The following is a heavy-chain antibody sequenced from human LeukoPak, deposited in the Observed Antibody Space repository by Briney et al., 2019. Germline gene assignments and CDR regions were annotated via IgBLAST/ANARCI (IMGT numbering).Heavy chain of an antibody. V-gene: IGHV3-74*01. J-gene: IGHJ6*02. CDR3: TRDLMDYDVSTGLHHYYMDV. D-gene: IGHD3-9*01. Sequence: GGSLRLSCVASGFTFSGYWMHWVRQDPRKGLVWVSRINGDGRNINYADSVRGRFTISRDNAKNTLFLQMNTLRVEDTAVYYCTRDLMDYDVSTGLHHYYMDVWGQGTTVTVSS. CDR1: GFTFSGYW. CDR2: INGDGRNI.